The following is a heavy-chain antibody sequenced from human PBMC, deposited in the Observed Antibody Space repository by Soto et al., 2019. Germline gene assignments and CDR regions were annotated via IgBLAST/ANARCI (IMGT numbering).Heavy chain of an antibody. CDR1: GGTFSSYA. CDR2: IIPIFGTA. CDR3: ARVENWNDGPYFDY. Sequence: SVKVSCKASGGTFSSYAISWVRQAPGQGLEWMGGIIPIFGTANYAQKFQGRVTITADESTSTAYMEMSSLRSEDTAVYYCARVENWNDGPYFDYWGQGTLVTVSS. D-gene: IGHD1-1*01. V-gene: IGHV1-69*13. J-gene: IGHJ4*02.